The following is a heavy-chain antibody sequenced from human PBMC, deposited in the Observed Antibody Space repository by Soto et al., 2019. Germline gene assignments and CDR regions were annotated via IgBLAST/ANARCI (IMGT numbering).Heavy chain of an antibody. CDR1: GGSISSYY. J-gene: IGHJ4*02. CDR3: ASQVFCSSTSCEGGPDY. CDR2: IYYSGST. D-gene: IGHD2-2*01. Sequence: SETLSLTCTVSGGSISSYYWSWIRQPPGKGLEWIGYIYYSGSTNYNPSLKSRVTISVDTSKNQFSLKLSSVTAADTAVYYCASQVFCSSTSCEGGPDYWGQGTLVTVS. V-gene: IGHV4-59*12.